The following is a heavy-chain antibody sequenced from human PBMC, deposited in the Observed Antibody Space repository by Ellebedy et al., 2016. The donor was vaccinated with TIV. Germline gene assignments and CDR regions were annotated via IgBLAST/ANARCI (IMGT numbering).Heavy chain of an antibody. J-gene: IGHJ4*02. D-gene: IGHD3-9*01. V-gene: IGHV1-2*02. CDR1: GYTFTGSY. CDR3: AISPNQYFFDY. Sequence: AASVKVSCKTSGYTFTGSYVHWVRQAPGQGLEWLGWTTPNNGGTNYAQKFRGRVTMSRETSINTAYMELSTLTSDDTAVYYCAISPNQYFFDYWGQGTLVTVAS. CDR2: TTPNNGGT.